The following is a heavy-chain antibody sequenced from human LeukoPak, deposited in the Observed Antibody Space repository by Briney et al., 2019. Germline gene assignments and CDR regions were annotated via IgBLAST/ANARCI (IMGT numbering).Heavy chain of an antibody. CDR2: IYTSGST. CDR1: GGSISSYY. CDR3: ARDHYYYDSSGYLPLDY. D-gene: IGHD3-22*01. J-gene: IGHJ4*02. V-gene: IGHV4-4*07. Sequence: SETLSLTCTVSGGSISSYYWSWFRQPAGKGLEWIGRIYTSGSTNYNPSLKSRVTMSVDTSKNQFSLKLSSVTAADTAVYYCARDHYYYDSSGYLPLDYWGQGTLVTVSS.